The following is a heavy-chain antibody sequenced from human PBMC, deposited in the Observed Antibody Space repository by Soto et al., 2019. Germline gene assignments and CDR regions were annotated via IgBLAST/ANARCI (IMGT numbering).Heavy chain of an antibody. CDR2: INHSGST. Sequence: KPSETLSLTCAVYGGSFSCYYWIWIRQPPGKGLEWIGEINHSGSTNYNPSLKSRVTISVDTSKNQFSLKLSSVTAADTAVYYCARVLYYYYGMDVWGQGTTVTVSS. CDR1: GGSFSCYY. J-gene: IGHJ6*02. CDR3: ARVLYYYYGMDV. V-gene: IGHV4-34*01.